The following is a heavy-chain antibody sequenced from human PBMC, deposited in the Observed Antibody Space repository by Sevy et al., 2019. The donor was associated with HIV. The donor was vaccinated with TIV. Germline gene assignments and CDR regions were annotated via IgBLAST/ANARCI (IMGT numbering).Heavy chain of an antibody. J-gene: IGHJ4*02. V-gene: IGHV3-30-3*01. Sequence: GGSLRLSCAASGFTFGSYAMHWVRQAPGKGLEWLAFISYDGSRKYYADSVKGRFTISRDNSKNTLYLQMNSLRAEDTAVYYCAKGLEWAARTFDYWGQGTLVTVSS. CDR1: GFTFGSYA. CDR3: AKGLEWAARTFDY. CDR2: ISYDGSRK. D-gene: IGHD3-3*01.